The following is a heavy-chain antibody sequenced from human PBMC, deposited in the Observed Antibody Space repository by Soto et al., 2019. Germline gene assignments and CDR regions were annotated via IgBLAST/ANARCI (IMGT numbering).Heavy chain of an antibody. Sequence: EVQLLESGGGLVQPGGSLRLSCAASGFTFNNDAMGWVRQAPGKGLEWVSAINGSGDDTSKIDSVTGRFTISRDNANRTLYLQMNSLRHEDTVIYYCAKLCSSSWSPLYYFDYWGQGTLVNVSS. CDR3: AKLCSSSWSPLYYFDY. D-gene: IGHD2-2*01. CDR1: GFTFNNDA. V-gene: IGHV3-23*01. J-gene: IGHJ4*02. CDR2: INGSGDDT.